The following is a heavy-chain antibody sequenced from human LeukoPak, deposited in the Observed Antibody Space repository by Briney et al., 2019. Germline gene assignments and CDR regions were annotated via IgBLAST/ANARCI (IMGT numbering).Heavy chain of an antibody. Sequence: PGGSLRLSCAASGFTFSSYAMSWVRQAPGKGLEWVSSISGSGGSTSYADSVKGQFTISRDNSKNTLYLQMHSLRAEDTAVYYCAKSLGCGSISFHSPYNFWGQGTLVTVSS. V-gene: IGHV3-23*01. J-gene: IGHJ4*02. CDR2: ISGSGGST. CDR3: AKSLGCGSISFHSPYNF. D-gene: IGHD3-3*02. CDR1: GFTFSSYA.